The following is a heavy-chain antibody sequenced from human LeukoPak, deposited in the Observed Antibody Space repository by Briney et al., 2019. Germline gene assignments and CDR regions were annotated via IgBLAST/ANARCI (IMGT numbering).Heavy chain of an antibody. J-gene: IGHJ4*02. CDR2: IYYSGST. CDR3: ERSQVGEAYYDFWSGPTDNYHFDY. D-gene: IGHD3-3*01. V-gene: IGHV4-39*07. CDR1: GGSISSSSYY. Sequence: SETLSLTCTVSGGSISSSSYYWGWIRQPPGKGLEWIGSIYYSGSTNYNPSLKSRVTISVDTSKNQFSLKLSSVTAADTAVYYCERSQVGEAYYDFWSGPTDNYHFDYWGQGTLVTVSS.